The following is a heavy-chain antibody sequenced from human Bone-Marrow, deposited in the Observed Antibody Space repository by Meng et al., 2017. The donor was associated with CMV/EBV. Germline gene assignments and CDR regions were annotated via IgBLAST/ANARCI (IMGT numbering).Heavy chain of an antibody. V-gene: IGHV3-11*04. CDR2: ISNDGTAV. CDR3: ARDGGWWQPLFWFDP. D-gene: IGHD4-23*01. CDR1: GFTFSDFY. J-gene: IGHJ5*01. Sequence: GESLKISCAASGFTFSDFYMTWIRQAPGKGLEWISYISNDGTAVYYADSVRGRFTISRDNANNSVSLQMNSLRAEDTAVYYCARDGGWWQPLFWFDPWGRGTLVTSPQ.